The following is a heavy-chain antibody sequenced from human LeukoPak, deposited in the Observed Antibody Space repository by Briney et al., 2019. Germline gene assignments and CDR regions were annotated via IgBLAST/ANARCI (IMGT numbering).Heavy chain of an antibody. Sequence: SVKVSCKASGGTFSSHAISWVRQAPGQGLEWMGGIIPIFGTANYAQKFQGRVTITADESTSTAYMELSSLRSEDTAVYYCARGFKTYYYDSSGYVFDYWGQGTLVTVSS. J-gene: IGHJ4*02. CDR1: GGTFSSHA. D-gene: IGHD3-22*01. CDR3: ARGFKTYYYDSSGYVFDY. V-gene: IGHV1-69*13. CDR2: IIPIFGTA.